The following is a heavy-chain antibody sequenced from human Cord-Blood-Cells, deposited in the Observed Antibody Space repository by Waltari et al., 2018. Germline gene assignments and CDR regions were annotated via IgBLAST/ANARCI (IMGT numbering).Heavy chain of an antibody. CDR1: GYTFTGYY. D-gene: IGHD3-3*01. CDR2: INPNSGGT. CDR3: ARRPYYDFWSGYYFDY. V-gene: IGHV1-2*02. Sequence: QVQLVQSGAEVKKPGASVKVSCKASGYTFTGYYMHWVRPAPGQGLEWMGWINPNSGGTNYAQKFQGRVTMTRDTSISTAYMELSRLRSDDTAVYYCARRPYYDFWSGYYFDYWGQGTLVTVSS. J-gene: IGHJ4*02.